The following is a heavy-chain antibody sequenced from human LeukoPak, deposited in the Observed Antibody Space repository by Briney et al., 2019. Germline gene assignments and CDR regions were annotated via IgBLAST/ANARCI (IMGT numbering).Heavy chain of an antibody. V-gene: IGHV4-39*01. Sequence: PSETLSLTCTVSGGSISSSTYYWGWIRQPPGKGLEWIGGIYYSGNTYYNPSLKSRVTISVDTSKNQFSLKLSSVTAADTAVYYCARLHYYYGMDVWGQGTTVTVSS. J-gene: IGHJ6*02. CDR2: IYYSGNT. CDR1: GGSISSSTYY. CDR3: ARLHYYYGMDV.